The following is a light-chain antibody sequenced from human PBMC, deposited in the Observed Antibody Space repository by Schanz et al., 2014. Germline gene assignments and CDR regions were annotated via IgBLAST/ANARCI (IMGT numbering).Light chain of an antibody. V-gene: IGKV1-5*03. CDR3: QQYDTYWT. J-gene: IGKJ1*01. CDR2: RAS. Sequence: DIRVTQSPSALSASVGDRVTITCRASQSIGRWLAWYQQKPGKAPKLLIYRASTLESGVPSRFSGSGSGTDFTLTISSLQPDDFATYYCQQYDTYWTFGQGTKVEIK. CDR1: QSIGRW.